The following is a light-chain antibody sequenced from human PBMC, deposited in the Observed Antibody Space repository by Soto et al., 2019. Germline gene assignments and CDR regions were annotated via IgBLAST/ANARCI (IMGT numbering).Light chain of an antibody. Sequence: QSVLTQPASVSGSPGQSITISCTGTSSDIGNYDFVSWYQQVPGTAPKAMIYEVSSRPSGVSNRFSGSKSGNTASLTISGLQAEDEAYYYCSSYTTSTSFILFGGGTKLTDL. CDR1: SSDIGNYDF. CDR2: EVS. V-gene: IGLV2-14*01. J-gene: IGLJ2*01. CDR3: SSYTTSTSFIL.